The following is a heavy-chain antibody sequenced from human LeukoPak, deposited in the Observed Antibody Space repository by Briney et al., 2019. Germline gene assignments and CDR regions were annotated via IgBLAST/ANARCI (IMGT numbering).Heavy chain of an antibody. D-gene: IGHD3-22*01. V-gene: IGHV4-59*12. J-gene: IGHJ4*02. CDR1: GGSIDKDY. CDR2: ISNIGGT. Sequence: SETLSLTCSVSGGSIDKDYWSWIRQPPGKGLEGIAYISNIGGTNYNPSLKSRVTISVDTSKNQFSLNLNSVTAADTAVYYCALWGYFDSSGRHFWGQGTLVTVSS. CDR3: ALWGYFDSSGRHF.